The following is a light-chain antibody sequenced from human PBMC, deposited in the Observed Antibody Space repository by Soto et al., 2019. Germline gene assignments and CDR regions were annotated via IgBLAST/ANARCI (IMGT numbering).Light chain of an antibody. V-gene: IGLV2-14*01. J-gene: IGLJ2*01. CDR3: SSYTTTSTVV. Sequence: QSALTQPASVSGSPGQSITISCTGTSSDVGGYDYVSWFQQYPGKAPSLMLYDVYRRPSGVSYRISGSKSGNTASLTISGLQAEDEADYYCSSYTTTSTVVFGGGTKLTVL. CDR1: SSDVGGYDY. CDR2: DVY.